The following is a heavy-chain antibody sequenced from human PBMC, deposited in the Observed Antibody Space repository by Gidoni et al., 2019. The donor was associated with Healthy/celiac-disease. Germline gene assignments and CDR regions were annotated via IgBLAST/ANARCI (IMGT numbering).Heavy chain of an antibody. Sequence: QVQLVQSGAEVKKPGASVKVSCKASGYTVTSYDMHWVRQAPGQRLEWMGWINAGNGNTKYSQKFQGRVTITRDTSAGTAYMELSSLRSEDTAVYYCARDSSPRDYYYYGMDVWGQGTTVTVSS. V-gene: IGHV1-3*01. CDR3: ARDSSPRDYYYYGMDV. CDR2: INAGNGNT. J-gene: IGHJ6*02. CDR1: GYTVTSYD.